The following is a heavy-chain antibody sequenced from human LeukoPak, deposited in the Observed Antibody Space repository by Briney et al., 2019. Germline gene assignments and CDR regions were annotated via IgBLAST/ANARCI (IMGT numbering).Heavy chain of an antibody. J-gene: IGHJ4*02. D-gene: IGHD2-2*01. CDR2: ITGSGGST. CDR3: VRSRYCSSSIRYAGH. CDR1: GFSFSSYA. V-gene: IGHV3-23*01. Sequence: GGSLRLSCAASGFSFSSYAMDWVRQAPGKGLEWVSGITGSGGSTYYADPVKGRFTISRDNSKNTLYVQMNSLRAEDTAVYYCVRSRYCSSSIRYAGHWGQGTLVTVSS.